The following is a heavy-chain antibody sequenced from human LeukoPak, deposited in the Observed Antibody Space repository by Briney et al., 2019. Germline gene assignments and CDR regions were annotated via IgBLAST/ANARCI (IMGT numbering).Heavy chain of an antibody. CDR2: ISAYSGNT. Sequence: ASVKVSCKASGYTFTSYGISWVRQAPGQGLEWMGWISAYSGNTNYAQKLQGRVTMTTDTSTSKAYMGLRRLRSDDTAVYYCAREEDGWFDPWGQGTLVTVSS. V-gene: IGHV1-18*01. CDR3: AREEDGWFDP. J-gene: IGHJ5*02. D-gene: IGHD2-15*01. CDR1: GYTFTSYG.